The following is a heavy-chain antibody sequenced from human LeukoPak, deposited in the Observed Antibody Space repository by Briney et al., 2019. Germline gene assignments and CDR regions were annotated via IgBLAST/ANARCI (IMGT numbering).Heavy chain of an antibody. Sequence: GGSLRLSCAASGSTVSTDHMSWVRQAPGKGLEWVAVSYSGGTSQYAESVKGRFTISRDNSKNMLYLQMNSLRAEDTALYYCARVWELSFDYWGRGTLVTVSS. V-gene: IGHV3-53*01. J-gene: IGHJ4*02. D-gene: IGHD1-26*01. CDR3: ARVWELSFDY. CDR1: GSTVSTDH. CDR2: SYSGGTS.